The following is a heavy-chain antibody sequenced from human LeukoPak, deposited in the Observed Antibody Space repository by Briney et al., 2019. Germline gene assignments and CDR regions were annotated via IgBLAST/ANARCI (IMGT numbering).Heavy chain of an antibody. Sequence: GASVKVSCKSSGGTSNSHAISWMRQAPGQGLELMGMIIPNLGTTNRAQNFQDRVTLTADKSTNTAYMELTSLTSDDTAVYYCATTNDGGGYQWGDFFDFWGQGTLVTVSS. J-gene: IGHJ4*02. CDR3: ATTNDGGGYQWGDFFDF. CDR2: IIPNLGTT. V-gene: IGHV1-69*04. D-gene: IGHD3-22*01. CDR1: GGTSNSHA.